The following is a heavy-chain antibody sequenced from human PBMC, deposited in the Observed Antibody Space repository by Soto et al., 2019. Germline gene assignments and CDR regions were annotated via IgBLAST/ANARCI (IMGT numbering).Heavy chain of an antibody. CDR3: ARVVDTAMASFDY. V-gene: IGHV1-18*01. Sequence: QVHLVQSGAEVKKPGASVKVSCKASGYTFTSYAISWVRQAPGQGLEWMGWIRGYNGDTKYAQKLQGRVTMTTDTATGTASMELRSLRSDDTAVYYCARVVDTAMASFDYWGQGTLVTVSS. CDR2: IRGYNGDT. D-gene: IGHD5-18*01. CDR1: GYTFTSYA. J-gene: IGHJ4*02.